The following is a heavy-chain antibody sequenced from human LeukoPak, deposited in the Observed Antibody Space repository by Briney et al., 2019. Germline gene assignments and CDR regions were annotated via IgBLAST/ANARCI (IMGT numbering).Heavy chain of an antibody. CDR3: ARAKGGAQREYGMDV. V-gene: IGHV3-21*06. CDR2: ISSGATYI. D-gene: IGHD1-1*01. CDR1: GFTFKNYG. Sequence: GGSLRLSCAASGFTFKNYGMNWVRQAPGKGLEWVSSISSGATYIDNADSVKGRFTISRDNAKNSPYLEMNSLRAEDTAVYYCARAKGGAQREYGMDVWGQGTTVTVSS. J-gene: IGHJ6*02.